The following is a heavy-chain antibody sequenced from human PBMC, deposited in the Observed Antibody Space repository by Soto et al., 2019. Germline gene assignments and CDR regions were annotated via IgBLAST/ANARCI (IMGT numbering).Heavy chain of an antibody. CDR1: GRSISSYY. Sequence: DTLSVTCTVYGRSISSYYWSWIRQPSGKGLEWIGYIYYSGSTNYNPSLKSRVTISVDTSKNQFSLKLSSVTAADTAVYYCARGSHRSNSRSNYYYYYGMDVWGQGTTVTVSS. D-gene: IGHD2-21*01. V-gene: IGHV4-59*01. CDR2: IYYSGST. J-gene: IGHJ6*02. CDR3: ARGSHRSNSRSNYYYYYGMDV.